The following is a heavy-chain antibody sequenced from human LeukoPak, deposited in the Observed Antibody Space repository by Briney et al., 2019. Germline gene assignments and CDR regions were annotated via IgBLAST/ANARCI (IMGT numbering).Heavy chain of an antibody. CDR3: AREGITIFGKHVGPQGYYYYYMDV. Sequence: EASVKVSCKASGYTFTSYGISWVRQAPGQGLEWMGWISAYNGNTNYAQKLQGRVTMTTDTSTSTAYMELRSLRSDDTAVYYCAREGITIFGKHVGPQGYYYYYMDVWGKGTTVTASS. J-gene: IGHJ6*03. CDR1: GYTFTSYG. D-gene: IGHD3-3*01. CDR2: ISAYNGNT. V-gene: IGHV1-18*01.